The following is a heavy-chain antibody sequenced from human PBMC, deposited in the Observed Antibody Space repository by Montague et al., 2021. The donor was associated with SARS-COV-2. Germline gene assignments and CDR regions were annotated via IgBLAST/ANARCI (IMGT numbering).Heavy chain of an antibody. V-gene: IGHV3-30*04. CDR1: GFPFSSYA. J-gene: IGHJ4*02. Sequence: SLRLSWAASGFPFSSYAMHWVRQAPGKGLEWVAVISYDGSNKYYADSVKGRFTISRDNSKNTLYLQMNSLRAEDTAVYYCARDNGPIWFGESSLDYWGQGTLVTVSS. CDR3: ARDNGPIWFGESSLDY. D-gene: IGHD3-10*01. CDR2: ISYDGSNK.